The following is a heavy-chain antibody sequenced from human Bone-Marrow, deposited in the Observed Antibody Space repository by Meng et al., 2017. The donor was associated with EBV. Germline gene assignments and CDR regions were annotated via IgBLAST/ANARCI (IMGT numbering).Heavy chain of an antibody. J-gene: IGHJ4*02. CDR2: MSYDGSCK. CDR1: RFTLRSSA. V-gene: IGHV3-30-3*01. CDR3: ATATDGGNIDY. Sequence: QVQLGESGGGVVQPGRSLRLSCAASRFTLRSSAMPWVRQATGKGLEWVAVMSYDGSCKFYAFSVKGRFTISRDNSKDTLYLQMNSLRPEDTAVYYCATATDGGNIDYWGQGTLVTVSS. D-gene: IGHD4-23*01.